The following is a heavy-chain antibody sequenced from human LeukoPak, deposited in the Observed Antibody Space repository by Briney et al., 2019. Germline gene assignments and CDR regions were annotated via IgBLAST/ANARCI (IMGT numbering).Heavy chain of an antibody. CDR1: GFTFSDYY. CDR2: ISSSGSTI. V-gene: IGHV3-11*04. J-gene: IGHJ4*02. Sequence: GGSLRLSCAASGFTFSDYYMSWIRQAPGKGLEWVSYISSSGSTIYYADSVKGRFTISRDNAKNSLYLQMNSLRAEDTAVYYCARYCSSTSCSSSDHYFDYWGQGTLVTVSS. D-gene: IGHD2-2*01. CDR3: ARYCSSTSCSSSDHYFDY.